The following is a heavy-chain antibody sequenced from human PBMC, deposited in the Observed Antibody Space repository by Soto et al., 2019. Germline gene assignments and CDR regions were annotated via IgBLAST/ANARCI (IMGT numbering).Heavy chain of an antibody. CDR2: IKSKTDGGTT. D-gene: IGHD3-16*02. J-gene: IGHJ4*02. CDR3: TTDLPDIIITFGGVIAITDH. Sequence: EVQLVESGGGLVKPGGSLRLSCAASGFTFSNAWMNWVRQAPGKVLEWVGRIKSKTDGGTTDYAAPVKGRFTISRDDSKNTLYLQMNSPKAEDTAVYYCTTDLPDIIITFGGVIAITDHWGQGTLVTVSS. V-gene: IGHV3-15*07. CDR1: GFTFSNAW.